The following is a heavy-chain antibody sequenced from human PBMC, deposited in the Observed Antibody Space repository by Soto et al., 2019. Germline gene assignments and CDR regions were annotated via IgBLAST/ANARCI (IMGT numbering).Heavy chain of an antibody. V-gene: IGHV3-11*05. CDR1: GFTFSDYY. D-gene: IGHD5-12*01. CDR2: ISRSSSYT. CDR3: ARDHHRYSGYDYVDY. Sequence: QVLLVESGGGLVKPGGSLRLSCAASGFTFSDYYMSWIRQAPGKGLEWVSYISRSSSYTNYADSVKGRFTISRDNAKNSLYLQMNSLSAEDTAVYYCARDHHRYSGYDYVDYWGQGTLVTVSS. J-gene: IGHJ4*02.